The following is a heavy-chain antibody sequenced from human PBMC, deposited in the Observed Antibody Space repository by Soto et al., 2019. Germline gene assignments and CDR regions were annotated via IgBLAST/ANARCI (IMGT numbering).Heavy chain of an antibody. D-gene: IGHD4-4*01. Sequence: EVQLVQSGAEVKKPGESLKISCKGSGFSFTSHWIGWVRQMPGKGLEWMGIIYPGDSDTRYSPSFQGQVTISVDKSISTAFLQWRSLKASDTAMYYCARRGDSNYAQAFDIWGQGTMVTVSS. CDR1: GFSFTSHW. V-gene: IGHV5-51*03. CDR3: ARRGDSNYAQAFDI. J-gene: IGHJ3*02. CDR2: IYPGDSDT.